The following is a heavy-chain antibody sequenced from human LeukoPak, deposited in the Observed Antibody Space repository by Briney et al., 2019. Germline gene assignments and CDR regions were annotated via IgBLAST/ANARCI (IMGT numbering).Heavy chain of an antibody. CDR1: GYTFTSYG. J-gene: IGHJ6*02. V-gene: IGHV1-18*01. Sequence: ASVKVSCTASGYTFTSYGISWVRQAPGQGLEWMGWISAYNGNTNYAQKLQGRVTMTTDTSTSTAYMELRSLRSDDTAVYYCARAGPDCSGTTCHISAYYYYGLDVWGQGTTVTVSS. CDR3: ARAGPDCSGTTCHISAYYYYGLDV. CDR2: ISAYNGNT. D-gene: IGHD2-2*02.